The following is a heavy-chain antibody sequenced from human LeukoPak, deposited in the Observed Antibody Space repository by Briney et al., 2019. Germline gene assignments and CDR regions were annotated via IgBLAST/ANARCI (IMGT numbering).Heavy chain of an antibody. Sequence: GGSLRLSCAASGFTFSSYGMHWVRQAPGKGLEWVAVISYDGSNKYYADSVKGRFTVSRDNSKNTLYLQMNSLRAEDTAVYYCAKELRGYSYGLRNNWFDPWGQGTLVTVSS. J-gene: IGHJ5*02. CDR2: ISYDGSNK. D-gene: IGHD5-18*01. CDR3: AKELRGYSYGLRNNWFDP. CDR1: GFTFSSYG. V-gene: IGHV3-30*18.